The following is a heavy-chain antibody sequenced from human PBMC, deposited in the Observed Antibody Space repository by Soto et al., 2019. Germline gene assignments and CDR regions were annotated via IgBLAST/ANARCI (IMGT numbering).Heavy chain of an antibody. CDR2: IVVGSGNT. J-gene: IGHJ4*02. V-gene: IGHV1-58*01. CDR1: GFTFTSSA. Sequence: SVKVSCKASGFTFTSSAVQWVRQARGQRLEWIGWIVVGSGNTNYAQSLQERVTITRDMSTSTAYMELSSLRSEDTAVYYCAANYSYGPLFDFWGQGTLVTVSS. D-gene: IGHD5-18*01. CDR3: AANYSYGPLFDF.